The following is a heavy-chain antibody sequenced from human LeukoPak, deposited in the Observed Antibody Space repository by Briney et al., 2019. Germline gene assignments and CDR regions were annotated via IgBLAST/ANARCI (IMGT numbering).Heavy chain of an antibody. Sequence: SETLSLTCSVSGDSISSTSYYWSWIRQPPGKGLEWIGEINHSGSTNYNPSLKSRVTISVDTSKNQFSLKLSSVTAADTAVYYCASQAATRLQNYVWGSYRYRRWFDPWGQGTLVTVSS. CDR1: GDSISSTSYY. CDR2: INHSGST. J-gene: IGHJ5*02. V-gene: IGHV4-39*07. CDR3: ASQAATRLQNYVWGSYRYRRWFDP. D-gene: IGHD3-16*02.